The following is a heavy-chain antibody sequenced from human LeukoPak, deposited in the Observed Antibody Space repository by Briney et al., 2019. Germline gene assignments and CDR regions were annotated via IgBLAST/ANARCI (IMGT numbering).Heavy chain of an antibody. J-gene: IGHJ4*02. Sequence: ASVKVSCKVSGYTLTELSMHWVRQAPGKGLEWKGGFDPEDGETIYAQKFQGRVTMTEDTSTDTAYMELSSLRSEDTAVYYCATPGSSWSFPFDYWGQGTLVTVSS. CDR1: GYTLTELS. CDR2: FDPEDGET. D-gene: IGHD6-13*01. CDR3: ATPGSSWSFPFDY. V-gene: IGHV1-24*01.